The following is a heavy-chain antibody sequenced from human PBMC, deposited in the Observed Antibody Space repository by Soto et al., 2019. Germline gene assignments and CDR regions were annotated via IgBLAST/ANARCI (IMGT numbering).Heavy chain of an antibody. CDR2: LNSDGSST. J-gene: IGHJ6*01. CDR1: GFTFSDYW. Sequence: EVQLVESGGGLVQPGGSLRLSCAGSGFTFSDYWMYWVRQAPGKGLVWVSRLNSDGSSTNYADSVKGRFTISRDNAKNTLYLQMNSLRAEDTAVYYCARSLNIATRPPWGDFYGMDVW. CDR3: ARSLNIATRPPWGDFYGMDV. D-gene: IGHD6-6*01. V-gene: IGHV3-74*01.